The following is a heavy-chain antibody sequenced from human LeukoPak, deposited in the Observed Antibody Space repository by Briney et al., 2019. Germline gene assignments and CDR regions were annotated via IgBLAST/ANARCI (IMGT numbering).Heavy chain of an antibody. D-gene: IGHD4-23*01. V-gene: IGHV4-59*01. CDR2: VYYSGST. Sequence: KPSETLSLTCTVSGASISSYYWSWIRQPPGKGLEWIGYVYYSGSTNYSPSLESRVTVSVDTSKNQLSLKLNSVTAADTAVYYCARIIYGGNSEYFYYAMDVWGQGTAVTVSS. CDR1: GASISSYY. CDR3: ARIIYGGNSEYFYYAMDV. J-gene: IGHJ6*02.